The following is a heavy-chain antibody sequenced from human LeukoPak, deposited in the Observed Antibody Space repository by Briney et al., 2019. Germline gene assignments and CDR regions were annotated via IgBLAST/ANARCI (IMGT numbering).Heavy chain of an antibody. J-gene: IGHJ5*02. V-gene: IGHV4-34*01. CDR3: ARVNYYDRNGYEDWWFDP. D-gene: IGHD3-22*01. CDR1: GGSFSGYY. CDR2: INHSGST. Sequence: SETLSLTCAVYGGSFSGYYWSWIRQPPGKGLEWIGEINHSGSTNYDSSLKSRVTISVDTSKNQFSLKLRSVTAADTAVYYCARVNYYDRNGYEDWWFDPWGQGTLVTVSS.